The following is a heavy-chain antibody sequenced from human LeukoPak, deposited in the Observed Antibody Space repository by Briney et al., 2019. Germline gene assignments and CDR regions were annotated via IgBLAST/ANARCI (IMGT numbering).Heavy chain of an antibody. CDR2: INGDGSST. Sequence: GGSLRLSCAASGFTFSNYWMHWVRQAPGKGLVWVSRINGDGSSTTYADSVKGRFTISRDNAKNTLYLQMNSLRAEDTAVYYCARDVQAGPGYWGEGSLVTVSS. V-gene: IGHV3-74*01. D-gene: IGHD6-19*01. J-gene: IGHJ4*02. CDR1: GFTFSNYW. CDR3: ARDVQAGPGY.